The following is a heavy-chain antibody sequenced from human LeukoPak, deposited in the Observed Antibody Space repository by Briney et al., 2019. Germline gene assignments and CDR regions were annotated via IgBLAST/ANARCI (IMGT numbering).Heavy chain of an antibody. CDR2: INPSGGST. Sequence: ASVKVSCKASGYTFTDYYLHWVRQAPGQGPEWMGIINPSGGSTSYAQKFQGRVTMTRDMSTNTVYMELSSLRSDDTAVYYCARDGISRYGAFDIWGHGTMITVSS. V-gene: IGHV1-46*01. J-gene: IGHJ3*02. CDR1: GYTFTDYY. CDR3: ARDGISRYGAFDI. D-gene: IGHD5-18*01.